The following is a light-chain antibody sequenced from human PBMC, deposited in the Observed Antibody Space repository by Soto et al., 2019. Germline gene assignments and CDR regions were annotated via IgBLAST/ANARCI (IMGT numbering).Light chain of an antibody. Sequence: DIPMTQSPSSLSASVGDIVTITCRASQSISSYLNWYQQKPGKAPKILIYKASSLESGVPSRFSGSGSETEFTLTISSLQPEDVATYYCLQNNSYPRTFGQGTKVDIK. CDR2: KAS. J-gene: IGKJ1*01. V-gene: IGKV1-5*03. CDR1: QSISSY. CDR3: LQNNSYPRT.